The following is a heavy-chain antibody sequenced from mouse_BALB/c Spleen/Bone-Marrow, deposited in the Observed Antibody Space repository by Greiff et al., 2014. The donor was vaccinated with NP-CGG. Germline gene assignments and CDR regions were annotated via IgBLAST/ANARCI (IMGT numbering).Heavy chain of an antibody. Sequence: EVKVVESGAELVKPGASVKLSCTAPGFNIKDTYMHWVKQRPEQGLEWIGRIDPANGNTKYDPKFQGKATITADTSSNTAYLQLSSLTSEDTAVYYCARYYYGSSYFDYWGQGTTLTVSS. J-gene: IGHJ2*01. CDR2: IDPANGNT. D-gene: IGHD1-1*01. V-gene: IGHV14-3*02. CDR1: GFNIKDTY. CDR3: ARYYYGSSYFDY.